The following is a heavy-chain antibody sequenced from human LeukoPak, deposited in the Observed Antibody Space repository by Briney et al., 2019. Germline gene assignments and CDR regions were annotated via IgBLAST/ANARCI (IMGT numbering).Heavy chain of an antibody. CDR2: INHSGST. CDR3: ARGAGGYSYGYFFDY. CDR1: GGSFSGYY. Sequence: PSETLSLICAVYGGSFSGYYWSWIRQPPGKGLEWIGEINHSGSTNYNPSLKSRVTISVDTSKNQFSLKLSSVTAADTAVYYCARGAGGYSYGYFFDYWGQGTLVTVSS. V-gene: IGHV4-34*01. J-gene: IGHJ4*02. D-gene: IGHD5-18*01.